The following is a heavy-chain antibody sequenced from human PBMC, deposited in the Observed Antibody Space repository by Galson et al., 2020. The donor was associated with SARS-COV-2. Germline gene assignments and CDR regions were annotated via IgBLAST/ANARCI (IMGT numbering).Heavy chain of an antibody. Sequence: GGSLRLSCAASGFTFSSYNMNWVRQAPGKGLEWVSSITSGSSYIYYADSVKGRYTISRDNAKNPLFLHMNSLRAEDTAVYYCARDSFDFWSGFPYYFDYWGRGILVTVSS. D-gene: IGHD3-3*01. CDR3: ARDSFDFWSGFPYYFDY. V-gene: IGHV3-21*01. CDR2: ITSGSSYI. CDR1: GFTFSSYN. J-gene: IGHJ4*02.